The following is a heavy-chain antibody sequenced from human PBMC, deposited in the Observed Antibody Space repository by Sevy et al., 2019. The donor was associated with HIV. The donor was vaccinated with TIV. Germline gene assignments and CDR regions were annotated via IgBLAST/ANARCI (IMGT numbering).Heavy chain of an antibody. CDR2: ISGSGGNT. D-gene: IGHD3-3*01. CDR3: ANSKWDDFWSGYNNWFDP. Sequence: GGSLRLSCAASGFTFSTYAMSWVRQAPGKGLEWVSAISGSGGNTYYADSVKGRFTISRDNSKNTVDLQMNSLRAEDTAVYYCANSKWDDFWSGYNNWFDPWGQGTLVTVSS. V-gene: IGHV3-23*01. J-gene: IGHJ5*02. CDR1: GFTFSTYA.